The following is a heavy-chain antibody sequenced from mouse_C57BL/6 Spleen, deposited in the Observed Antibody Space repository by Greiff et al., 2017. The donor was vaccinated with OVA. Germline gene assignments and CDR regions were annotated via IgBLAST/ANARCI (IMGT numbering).Heavy chain of an antibody. D-gene: IGHD3-2*02. V-gene: IGHV1-50*01. J-gene: IGHJ3*01. CDR1: GYTFTSYW. CDR2: IDPSDSYT. CDR3: ARDQLRLPSWFAY. Sequence: QVQLKQPGAELVKPGASVKLSCKASGYTFTSYWMQWVKQRPGQGLEWIGEIDPSDSYTNYNQKFKGKATLPVDTSSSTDYMQLSSLTSEDSAVYYCARDQLRLPSWFAYWGQGTLVTVSA.